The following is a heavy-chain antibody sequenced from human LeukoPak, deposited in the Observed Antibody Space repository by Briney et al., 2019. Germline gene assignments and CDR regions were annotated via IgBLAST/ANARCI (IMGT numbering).Heavy chain of an antibody. CDR2: IYPGDSHT. Sequence: GGSLQISCKGSGYRFTSYRIGGGRQLPGKGLEWMGIIYPGDSHTTYIPSFQGHVTISADKSISTAYLQWSSLKASDTAMYYCARQADYGVNSDYYYMDVWGKGTTVTVSS. J-gene: IGHJ6*03. V-gene: IGHV5-51*01. CDR3: ARQADYGVNSDYYYMDV. CDR1: GYRFTSYR. D-gene: IGHD4-23*01.